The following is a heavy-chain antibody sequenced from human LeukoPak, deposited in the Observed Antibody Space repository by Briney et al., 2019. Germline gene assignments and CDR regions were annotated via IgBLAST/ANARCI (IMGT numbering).Heavy chain of an antibody. Sequence: GGSLRLSCAASGFTLSSYGMHWVRQAPGKGLEWVAVISYDGSNKYYADSVKGRFTISRDNSKNTLYLQMNSLRAEDTAVYYCAKEEYYDFWSGYLDYWGQGTLVTVSS. D-gene: IGHD3-3*01. J-gene: IGHJ4*02. CDR3: AKEEYYDFWSGYLDY. V-gene: IGHV3-30*18. CDR1: GFTLSSYG. CDR2: ISYDGSNK.